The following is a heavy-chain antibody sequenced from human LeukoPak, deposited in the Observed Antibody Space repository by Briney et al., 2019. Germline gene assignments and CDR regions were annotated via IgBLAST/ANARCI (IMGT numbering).Heavy chain of an antibody. J-gene: IGHJ6*02. CDR3: ARQSIVVVTAAPYYYGMDV. D-gene: IGHD2-21*02. Sequence: SETLSLTCTVSGGSISSSSYYWGWIRQPPGKELEWIGSIYYSGSTYYNPSLKSRVTISVDTSKNQFSLKLSSVTAADTAVYYCARQSIVVVTAAPYYYGMDVWGQGTTVTVSS. CDR2: IYYSGST. V-gene: IGHV4-39*01. CDR1: GGSISSSSYY.